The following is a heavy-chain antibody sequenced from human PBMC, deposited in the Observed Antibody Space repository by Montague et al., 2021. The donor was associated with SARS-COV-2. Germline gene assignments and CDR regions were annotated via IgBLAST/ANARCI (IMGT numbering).Heavy chain of an antibody. J-gene: IGHJ6*02. CDR1: GGPIRSGSYY. CDR2: IYSSGST. D-gene: IGHD4-17*01. Sequence: TLSLTCTVSGGPIRSGSYYWSWIRQPAGKGLEWTGRIYSSGSTNYNPSLKSRVTMSVDTSKNQFSLKVSSVTTADTAVYYCARDYGDYSYYYGLDVWGQGTTVPFSS. V-gene: IGHV4-61*02. CDR3: ARDYGDYSYYYGLDV.